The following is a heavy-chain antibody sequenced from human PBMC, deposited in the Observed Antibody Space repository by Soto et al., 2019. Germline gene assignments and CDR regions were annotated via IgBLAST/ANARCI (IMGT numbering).Heavy chain of an antibody. Sequence: PSETLSLTCTVSGGSISSYYWSWIRQPPGKGLEWIGYIYYSGSTNYNPSLKSRVTISVDTSKNQFSLKLSSVTAADTAVYYCARRARPLMYFDLWGRGTLVTVSS. CDR2: IYYSGST. D-gene: IGHD6-6*01. J-gene: IGHJ2*01. CDR3: ARRARPLMYFDL. CDR1: GGSISSYY. V-gene: IGHV4-59*12.